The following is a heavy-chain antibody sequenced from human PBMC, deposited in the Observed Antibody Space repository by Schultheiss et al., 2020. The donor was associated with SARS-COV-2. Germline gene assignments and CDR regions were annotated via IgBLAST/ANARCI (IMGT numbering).Heavy chain of an antibody. CDR1: GYSFTSYW. D-gene: IGHD5-24*01. V-gene: IGHV5-51*01. J-gene: IGHJ4*02. Sequence: GGSLRLSCKGFGYSFTSYWIAWVRQMPGKGLEYMGIIFPGDSDTRYSPSFQGQVTISADKSISTAYLQWSSLKASDTAMYYCARREDGYNLGYWGQGTLVTVSS. CDR2: IFPGDSDT. CDR3: ARREDGYNLGY.